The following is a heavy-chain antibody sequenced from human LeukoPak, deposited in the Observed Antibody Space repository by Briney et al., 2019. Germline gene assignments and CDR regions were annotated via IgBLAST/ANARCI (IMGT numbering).Heavy chain of an antibody. CDR3: ARDRGIRSAFDI. D-gene: IGHD3-10*01. V-gene: IGHV3-33*01. CDR2: IWFDGKNE. CDR1: GFTLSSYG. J-gene: IGHJ3*02. Sequence: GGSLRLSCAASGFTLSSYGMHWVRQAPGKGLEWVADIWFDGKNEHFADSVKGRFTISRDNSKNTLYLQMNSLRAEDTAVYYCARDRGIRSAFDIWGQGAMVTVSS.